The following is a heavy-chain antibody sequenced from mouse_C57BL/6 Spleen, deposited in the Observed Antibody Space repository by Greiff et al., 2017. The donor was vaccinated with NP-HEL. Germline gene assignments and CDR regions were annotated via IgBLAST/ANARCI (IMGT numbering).Heavy chain of an antibody. CDR3: ARCDYDGGNLAY. Sequence: EVQLQQSGPELVKPGASVKISCKASGYKFTDYYMNWVKQSHGKSLEWIGDINPNNGGTSYNQKFKGKATLTVDKSSSTAYMELRSLTSEDSAVYYCARCDYDGGNLAYWGQGTLVTVSA. V-gene: IGHV1-26*01. J-gene: IGHJ3*01. D-gene: IGHD2-4*01. CDR1: GYKFTDYY. CDR2: INPNNGGT.